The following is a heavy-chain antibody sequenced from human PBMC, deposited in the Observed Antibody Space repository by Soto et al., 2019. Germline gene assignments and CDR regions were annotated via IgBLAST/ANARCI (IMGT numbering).Heavy chain of an antibody. J-gene: IGHJ6*02. CDR1: GYSFTNYW. CDR3: VSPWGSSSGGMDV. V-gene: IGHV5-51*01. D-gene: IGHD3-10*01. CDR2: IYPYNSET. Sequence: GESLKVSCKGTGYSFTNYWIGWVRQMPWKGLEWMGIIYPYNSETRYSPSFQGQVTISADKSISTAYLQWSSLKASGTAMYYCVSPWGSSSGGMDVWGQGTTVTVSS.